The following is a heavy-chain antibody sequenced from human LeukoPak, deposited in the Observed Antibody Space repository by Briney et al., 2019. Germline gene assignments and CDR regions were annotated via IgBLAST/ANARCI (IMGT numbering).Heavy chain of an antibody. CDR2: IKQDGSEK. D-gene: IGHD2-2*01. Sequence: PGGSLRLSCAASGFTFSSYWMSWVRQAPGKGLEWVANIKQDGSEKYSVYSVRGRFTISRDNAKNSLYLQMNSLRAEDTAVYYCARDQRYCSSSSCPWEPFDYWGQGTLVTVSS. CDR1: GFTFSSYW. CDR3: ARDQRYCSSSSCPWEPFDY. V-gene: IGHV3-7*05. J-gene: IGHJ4*02.